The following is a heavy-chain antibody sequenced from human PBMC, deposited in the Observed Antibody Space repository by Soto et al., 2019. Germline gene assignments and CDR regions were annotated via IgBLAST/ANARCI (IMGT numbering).Heavy chain of an antibody. CDR1: GYTFTSYG. D-gene: IGHD3-16*01. Sequence: QVQLVQSGAEVKKPGASVKVSCKASGYTFTSYGFTWVRQAPGHGLEWLGLISAYNGNTNYAQKLQGRVTKTTDTTTSTAYMKLSSLRSDDTAVYYSARYRGSNALGYWGQGTLVTVSS. CDR2: ISAYNGNT. CDR3: ARYRGSNALGY. V-gene: IGHV1-18*01. J-gene: IGHJ4*02.